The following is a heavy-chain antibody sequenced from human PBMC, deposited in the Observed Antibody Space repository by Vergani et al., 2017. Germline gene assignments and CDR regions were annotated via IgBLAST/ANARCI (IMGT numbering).Heavy chain of an antibody. Sequence: VQLLESGGGLVQPGGSLRLSCAASGFTFSNYGMHWVRQAPGKGLEWVAVIWYDGSNKSYGDSVKGRFNISRDNSKNTLYLQMNSRRAEDTAVYYCAREYSSTSGRVFDFWGQGTKVTVSS. CDR3: AREYSSTSGRVFDF. CDR2: IWYDGSNK. CDR1: GFTFSNYG. D-gene: IGHD2-2*01. J-gene: IGHJ3*01. V-gene: IGHV3-33*08.